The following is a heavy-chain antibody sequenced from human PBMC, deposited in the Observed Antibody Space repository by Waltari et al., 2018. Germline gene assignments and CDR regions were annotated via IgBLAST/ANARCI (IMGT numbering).Heavy chain of an antibody. CDR2: ISGSGGST. V-gene: IGHV3-23*01. D-gene: IGHD7-27*01. J-gene: IGHJ6*02. CDR3: ANEKSITGDHYYYYYGMDV. Sequence: EVQLLESGGGLVQPGGSLRLSCAASGFTFSSYAMSWVRQAPGKGLEWVSAISGSGGSTYYADSVKGRFTISRDNSKNTLYLQMNSLRAEDTAVYYCANEKSITGDHYYYYYGMDVWGQGTTVTVSS. CDR1: GFTFSSYA.